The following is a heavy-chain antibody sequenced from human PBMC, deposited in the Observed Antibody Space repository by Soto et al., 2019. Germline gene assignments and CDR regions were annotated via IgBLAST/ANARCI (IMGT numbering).Heavy chain of an antibody. Sequence: PGESLKISFKGSGYSFTSYWIGWVLQMPGKGLEWMGIIYPGDSDTRYSPSFQGQVTISADKSISTAYLQWSSLKASDTAMYYCARHRDKPWRYSGYDFPYYFDYWGQGTLVTVSS. CDR3: ARHRDKPWRYSGYDFPYYFDY. CDR2: IYPGDSDT. V-gene: IGHV5-51*01. J-gene: IGHJ4*02. D-gene: IGHD5-12*01. CDR1: GYSFTSYW.